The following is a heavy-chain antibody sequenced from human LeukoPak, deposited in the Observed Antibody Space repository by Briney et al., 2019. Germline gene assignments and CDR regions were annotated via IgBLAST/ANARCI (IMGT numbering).Heavy chain of an antibody. CDR3: AREGEVAGTPALMDV. J-gene: IGHJ6*02. V-gene: IGHV4-30-4*01. CDR1: GGSISSGDYY. CDR2: IYYSGST. D-gene: IGHD2-15*01. Sequence: SETLSLTCTVSGGSISSGDYYWSWIRQPPGKGLEWIGYIYYSGSTYYNPSLKSRVTISVDTSKNQFSLKLSSVTAADTAVYYCAREGEVAGTPALMDVWGQGTTVTVSS.